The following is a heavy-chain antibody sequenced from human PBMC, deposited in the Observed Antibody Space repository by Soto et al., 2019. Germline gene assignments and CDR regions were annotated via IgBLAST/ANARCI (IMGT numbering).Heavy chain of an antibody. CDR3: ARERQYEPLLY. D-gene: IGHD2-2*01. CDR2: VSAYNRNT. J-gene: IGHJ4*02. Sequence: QVQLVQSGVEVKKPGASVKVSCQASGYTFTNYGITWLRQAPGQGLEWMGWVSAYNRNTNYAQRFQDRVTMSTETSTRTAYMELRTLKSDYTAIYFCARERQYEPLLYWGQGTLVTVSS. CDR1: GYTFTNYG. V-gene: IGHV1-18*01.